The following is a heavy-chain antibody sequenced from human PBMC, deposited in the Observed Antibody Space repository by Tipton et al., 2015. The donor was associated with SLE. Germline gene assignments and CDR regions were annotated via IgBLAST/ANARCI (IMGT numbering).Heavy chain of an antibody. CDR2: IFYTGTT. D-gene: IGHD3-22*01. CDR1: GGSITIDGYY. CDR3: ARVLGYSSGSYLAAFDI. Sequence: TLSLTCTVSGGSITIDGYYWSWIRQHPGKGLEWIGYIFYTGTTHYNPSLMSRVSMSVDTSNNHFSLRLSSVTAADTAVYYCARVLGYSSGSYLAAFDIWGQGTMVTVSS. J-gene: IGHJ3*02. V-gene: IGHV4-31*03.